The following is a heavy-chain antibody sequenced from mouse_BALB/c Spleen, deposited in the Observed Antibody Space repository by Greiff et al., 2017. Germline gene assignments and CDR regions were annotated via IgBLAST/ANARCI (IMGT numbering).Heavy chain of an antibody. Sequence: VQLKESGPGLVKPSQSLSLTCTVTGYSITSDYAWNWIRQFPGNKLEWMGYISYSGSTSYNPSLKSRISITRDTSKNQFFLQLNSVTTEDTATYYCAREGGYGFDYWGQGTTLTVSS. D-gene: IGHD2-2*01. V-gene: IGHV3-2*02. J-gene: IGHJ2*01. CDR2: ISYSGST. CDR1: GYSITSDYA. CDR3: AREGGYGFDY.